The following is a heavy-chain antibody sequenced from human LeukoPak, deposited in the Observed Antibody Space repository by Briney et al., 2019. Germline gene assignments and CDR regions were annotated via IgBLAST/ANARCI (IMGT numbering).Heavy chain of an antibody. CDR2: IYYSGST. Sequence: SETLSLTCTVSGGSIRSSSYYWGWIRQPPGKGLEWIGSIYYSGSTYYNPSLKSRVTISVDTSKNQFSLKLSSVTAADTAVYYCARLSALTIFGVVTYYYGMDVWGQGTTVTVSS. V-gene: IGHV4-39*01. CDR3: ARLSALTIFGVVTYYYGMDV. J-gene: IGHJ6*02. D-gene: IGHD3-3*01. CDR1: GGSIRSSSYY.